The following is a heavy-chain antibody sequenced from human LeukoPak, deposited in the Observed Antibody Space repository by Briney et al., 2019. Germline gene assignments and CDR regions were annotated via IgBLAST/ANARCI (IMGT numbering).Heavy chain of an antibody. J-gene: IGHJ3*02. Sequence: SVKVSCKASGGTFISYAISWVRQAPGQGLEWMGGIIPIFGTANYAQKFQGRVTITADESTSTAYMELSSLRSEDTAVYYCARDRLDDYDILTGYYKGPAFDIWGQGTMVTVSS. D-gene: IGHD3-9*01. V-gene: IGHV1-69*13. CDR2: IIPIFGTA. CDR3: ARDRLDDYDILTGYYKGPAFDI. CDR1: GGTFISYA.